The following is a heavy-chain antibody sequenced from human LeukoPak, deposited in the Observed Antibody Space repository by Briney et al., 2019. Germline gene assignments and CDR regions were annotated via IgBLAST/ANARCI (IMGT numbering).Heavy chain of an antibody. V-gene: IGHV3-21*01. J-gene: IGHJ3*02. CDR1: GFTFSSYN. CDR3: ARDLYYGAFDI. D-gene: IGHD3-3*01. CDR2: IISSSSYT. Sequence: GGSLCLSCAASGFTFSSYNLNWGRQAPGKGLEGCSSIISSSSYTYYAASVKGRFTISRDNAKNSLYLQMNSLRAEDTAVYYCARDLYYGAFDIWGQGTMVTVSS.